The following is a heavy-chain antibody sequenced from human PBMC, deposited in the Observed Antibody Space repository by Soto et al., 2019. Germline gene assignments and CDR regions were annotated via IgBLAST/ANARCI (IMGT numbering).Heavy chain of an antibody. CDR1: GFTFSSYW. CDR2: IKQDGSEK. V-gene: IGHV3-7*01. J-gene: IGHJ5*02. Sequence: EVQLVESGGGLVQPGGSLRLSCGASGFTFSSYWMNWVRQAPGKGLEWVANIKQDGSEKYYVGSVKGRFTISRDNAENSLYLQMNSMTADDTAVYYCACHAGRATRSDPLGQGTLVTVSS. CDR3: ACHAGRATRSDP. D-gene: IGHD3-16*01.